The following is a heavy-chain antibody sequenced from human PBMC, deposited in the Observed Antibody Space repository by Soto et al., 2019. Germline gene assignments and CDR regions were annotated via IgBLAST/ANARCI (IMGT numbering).Heavy chain of an antibody. D-gene: IGHD1-1*01. Sequence: SETLSLTCTVPGDSISSTRWWSWVRQSPGKGLDWIGDIYHGGSTNYNPSLKSRVTISIDKSKNQFSLKLKSVTATDTAVFYCARRVPGRGDCTRNDCYIDSWGEGTLVTVSS. V-gene: IGHV4-4*02. CDR3: ARRVPGRGDCTRNDCYIDS. CDR1: GDSISSTRW. CDR2: IYHGGST. J-gene: IGHJ4*02.